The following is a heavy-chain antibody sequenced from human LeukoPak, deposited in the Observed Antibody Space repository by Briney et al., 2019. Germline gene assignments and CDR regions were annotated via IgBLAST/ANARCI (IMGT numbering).Heavy chain of an antibody. D-gene: IGHD4-17*01. CDR2: IYYSGST. CDR1: GGSISSGGYY. J-gene: IGHJ4*02. CDR3: ARDRHSGDYGDYGAPQYYFDY. V-gene: IGHV4-31*03. Sequence: SETLSLTCTVSGGSISSGGYYWSWIRQHPGKGLEWIGYIYYSGSTYYNPSLKSRVTISVDTSKNQFSLKLSSVTAADTAVYYCARDRHSGDYGDYGAPQYYFDYWGQGTLVTVSS.